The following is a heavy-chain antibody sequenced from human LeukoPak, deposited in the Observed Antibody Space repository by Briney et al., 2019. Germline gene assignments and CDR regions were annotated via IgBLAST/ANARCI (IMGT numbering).Heavy chain of an antibody. Sequence: GESLKISCKGSGYSFTSYWIGWVRQMPGKGLERMGIIYPGDSDTRYSPSFQGQVTISADKSISTAYLQWSSLKASDTAMYYCARVDSSSWYLDALDIWGQGTMVTVSS. V-gene: IGHV5-51*01. CDR1: GYSFTSYW. D-gene: IGHD6-13*01. CDR3: ARVDSSSWYLDALDI. J-gene: IGHJ3*02. CDR2: IYPGDSDT.